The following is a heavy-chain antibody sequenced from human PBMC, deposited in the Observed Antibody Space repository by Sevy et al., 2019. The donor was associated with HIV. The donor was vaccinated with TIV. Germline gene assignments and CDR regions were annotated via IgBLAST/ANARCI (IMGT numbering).Heavy chain of an antibody. Sequence: SETLSLTCAVYGGSFSGYYWSWIRQPPGKGLEWIGEINHSGSTNYNPSLKSRVTISVDTSKNQFSLKLRSVTAADTAVYYCARACRIAAAGYNWFDPWGQGTLVTVSS. V-gene: IGHV4-34*01. J-gene: IGHJ5*02. CDR2: INHSGST. CDR3: ARACRIAAAGYNWFDP. CDR1: GGSFSGYY. D-gene: IGHD6-13*01.